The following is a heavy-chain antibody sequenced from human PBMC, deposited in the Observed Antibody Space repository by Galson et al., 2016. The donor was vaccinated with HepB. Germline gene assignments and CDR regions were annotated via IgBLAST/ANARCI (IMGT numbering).Heavy chain of an antibody. V-gene: IGHV4-39*02. Sequence: SETLSLTCTGSGDSINTGNYYWAWTRQPPGKGLEWIATIYYTGTTYYNPSLKSRLTISVDTSYNQFSLHLNSVTAADTAVYYCARDLTGPAFDIWSQGTMVTASS. J-gene: IGHJ3*02. CDR3: ARDLTGPAFDI. CDR1: GDSINTGNYY. CDR2: IYYTGTT.